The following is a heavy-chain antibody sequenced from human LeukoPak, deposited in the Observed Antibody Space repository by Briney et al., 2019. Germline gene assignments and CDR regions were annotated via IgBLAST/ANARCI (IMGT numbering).Heavy chain of an antibody. CDR2: IWYDGSNK. J-gene: IGHJ4*02. Sequence: TGRSLRLSCAASGFTFSSYGVHWVRQAPGKGLEWVAVIWYDGSNKYYADSVKGRFTISRDNSKNTLYLQMNSLRAEDTAVYYCARVSPLGYYDSSGQGPFDYWGQGTLVSVCS. D-gene: IGHD3-22*01. CDR3: ARVSPLGYYDSSGQGPFDY. CDR1: GFTFSSYG. V-gene: IGHV3-33*01.